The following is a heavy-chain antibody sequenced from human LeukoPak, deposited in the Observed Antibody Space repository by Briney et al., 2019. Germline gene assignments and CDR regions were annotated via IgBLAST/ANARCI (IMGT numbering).Heavy chain of an antibody. D-gene: IGHD2-15*01. J-gene: IGHJ4*02. Sequence: PGGSLRLSCAASGFTFNNYAMYWVRQAPGKGLEWVSGIFGSGGSAHYADSVKGRFTIFRDNSKNTVYLQLDSLRVEDTAVYYCGKTTVGYSSGRYPGWPVDYWGQGTLVTVSS. CDR3: GKTTVGYSSGRYPGWPVDY. CDR2: IFGSGGSA. V-gene: IGHV3-23*01. CDR1: GFTFNNYA.